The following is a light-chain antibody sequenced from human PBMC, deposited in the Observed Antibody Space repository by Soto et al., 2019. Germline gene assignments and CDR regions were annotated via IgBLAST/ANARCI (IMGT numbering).Light chain of an antibody. CDR1: QGISSF. J-gene: IGKJ3*01. Sequence: DIQLTQSPSFLSASVGDRVSITCRASQGISSFLAWYQQKPGKAPKLLIYAASTLQSGVPSRFSGSGSGTEFTLTISSLQPEDFATYYCQQFNSYPRFTFGPGTKVDIK. CDR3: QQFNSYPRFT. CDR2: AAS. V-gene: IGKV1-9*01.